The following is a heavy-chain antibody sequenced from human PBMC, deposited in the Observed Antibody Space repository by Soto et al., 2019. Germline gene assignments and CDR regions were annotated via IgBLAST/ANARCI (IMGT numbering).Heavy chain of an antibody. CDR1: GFSLSNAKMG. Sequence: QVTLKESGPVLVRPTETLTLTCTVSGFSLSNAKMGVSWIRQPPGKALEWLAHIFSNDEKSYNTSLQNRLTISEDTSKSQVVLTMTNTDPADTATYYCARRRSGWFLLDAWGQGTLVTVSS. J-gene: IGHJ5*02. CDR2: IFSNDEK. V-gene: IGHV2-26*01. CDR3: ARRRSGWFLLDA. D-gene: IGHD6-19*01.